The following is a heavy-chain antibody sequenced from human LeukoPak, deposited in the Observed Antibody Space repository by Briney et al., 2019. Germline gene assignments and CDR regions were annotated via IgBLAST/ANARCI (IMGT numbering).Heavy chain of an antibody. CDR1: GFTFSSYV. Sequence: GRSLRLSCAASGFTFSSYVMHWVRQAPGKGLEWVAIISYDGSNEYYADSVKGRFTLSRDNSKNTLYLQLNSLRAEDTAVYYCAKRARTSYGSFSSGPGALVTVSS. J-gene: IGHJ5*02. V-gene: IGHV3-30*04. D-gene: IGHD3-10*01. CDR3: AKRARTSYGSFS. CDR2: ISYDGSNE.